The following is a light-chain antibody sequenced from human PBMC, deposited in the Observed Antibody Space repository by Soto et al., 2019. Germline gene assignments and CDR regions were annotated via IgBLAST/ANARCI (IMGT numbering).Light chain of an antibody. CDR2: ETD. CDR3: SAYRRGIIV. J-gene: IGLJ2*01. CDR1: NNDVGGHMY. V-gene: IGLV2-14*01. Sequence: QSVLTQPASVSGSPGQSITISCTGTNNDVGGHMYVSWYQHQAGEVPKLIIYETDARPSGVSHRFSGSKSGNTASLTISGLQADDDATYYCSAYRRGIIVFGGGTKLTVL.